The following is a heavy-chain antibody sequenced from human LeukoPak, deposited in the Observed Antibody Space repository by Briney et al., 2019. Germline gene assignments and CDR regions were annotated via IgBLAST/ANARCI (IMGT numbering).Heavy chain of an antibody. CDR2: IYHSGST. Sequence: PSETLSLTCAVSGGSISSGGYSWSWIRQPPGKGLEWIGYIYHSGSTYYNPSLKSRVTISVDRSKNQFSLKLSSVTAADTAVYYCAAYDSSGYRNWFDPWGQGTLVTVSS. CDR1: GGSISSGGYS. V-gene: IGHV4-30-2*01. J-gene: IGHJ5*02. D-gene: IGHD3-22*01. CDR3: AAYDSSGYRNWFDP.